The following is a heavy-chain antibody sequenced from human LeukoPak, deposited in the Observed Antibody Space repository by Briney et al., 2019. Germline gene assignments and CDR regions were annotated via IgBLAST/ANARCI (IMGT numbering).Heavy chain of an antibody. CDR1: GASITSYY. V-gene: IGHV4-59*12. J-gene: IGHJ4*02. Sequence: PSETLSLTCTVSGASITSYYWSWIRQPPGKALEWIGYIYYSGSTNYNPSLKSRVTISVDRSKNQFSLKLSSVTAAGTAVYYCARMVRATVTHFDYWGQGTLVTVSS. CDR3: ARMVRATVTHFDY. D-gene: IGHD4-17*01. CDR2: IYYSGST.